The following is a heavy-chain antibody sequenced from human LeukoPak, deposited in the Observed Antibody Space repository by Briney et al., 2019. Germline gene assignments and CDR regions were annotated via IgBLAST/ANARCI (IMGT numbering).Heavy chain of an antibody. D-gene: IGHD3-9*01. J-gene: IGHJ4*02. CDR2: IYYSGST. CDR1: GGSLSSYY. CDR3: ARVGLLDDILTGRFDY. V-gene: IGHV4-59*01. Sequence: PSETLSLTCTVPGGSLSSYYWSWIRQPPGKGLEWIGYIYYSGSTNYNPALKSRVTISVDTSKNQSSLKLSSVTAADTAVYYCARVGLLDDILTGRFDYWGQGTLVTVSS.